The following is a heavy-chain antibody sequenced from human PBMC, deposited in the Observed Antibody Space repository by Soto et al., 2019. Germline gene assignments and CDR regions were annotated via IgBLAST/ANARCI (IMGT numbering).Heavy chain of an antibody. CDR3: ARVGAVAGTPFDY. Sequence: EVQLVESGGGLVKPGGSLRLSCAASGFTFSSYSMNWVRQAPGKGLEWVSSISSSSSYIYYADSVKGRFTISRDNAKNSLYLQMNSLRAEDTAVYYCARVGAVAGTPFDYWGQGTLVTVSS. CDR2: ISSSSSYI. V-gene: IGHV3-21*01. J-gene: IGHJ4*02. D-gene: IGHD6-19*01. CDR1: GFTFSSYS.